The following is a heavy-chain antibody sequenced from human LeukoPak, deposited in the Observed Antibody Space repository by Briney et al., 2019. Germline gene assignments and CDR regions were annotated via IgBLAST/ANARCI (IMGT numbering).Heavy chain of an antibody. V-gene: IGHV3-74*03. CDR2: INSDGNSI. D-gene: IGHD2-15*01. CDR1: GFTLSSYW. J-gene: IGHJ4*02. CDR3: AREVLRGASCQDY. Sequence: GGSLRLSCAASGFTLSSYWMHWVRQAPGKGLVWVSRINSDGNSITYADSVKGRFTISRDNAKNTLYLQMNSLRAEDTAVYYCAREVLRGASCQDYWGQGTLVTVSS.